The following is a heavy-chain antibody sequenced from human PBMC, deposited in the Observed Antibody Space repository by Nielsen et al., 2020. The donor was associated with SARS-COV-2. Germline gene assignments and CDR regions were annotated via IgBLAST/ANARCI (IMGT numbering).Heavy chain of an antibody. V-gene: IGHV3-74*01. CDR1: GFAFSNYW. Sequence: GGSLRLSCTVSGFAFSNYWMHWVRQVPGKGLVWVSRINADGSSTSYADYVKGRFTISRDNAKNTLYLQMNSLRAEDTAVYYCASASAHVWGQGTMVTVSS. CDR3: ASASAHV. J-gene: IGHJ3*01. CDR2: INADGSST. D-gene: IGHD3-16*01.